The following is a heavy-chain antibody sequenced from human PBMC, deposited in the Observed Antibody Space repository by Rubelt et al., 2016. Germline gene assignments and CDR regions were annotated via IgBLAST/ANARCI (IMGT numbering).Heavy chain of an antibody. CDR3: ARDPGDGYTPGAFDI. V-gene: IGHV3-33*01. D-gene: IGHD5-24*01. CDR1: GFTFSSYG. J-gene: IGHJ3*02. Sequence: QVQLVESGGGVVQPGRSLRLSCAASGFTFSSYGMHWVRQAPGKGLEWVAVIWYDGSNKYYADYVKGRLTISRDNSKNTLYLQMNSLRAEDTAVYYCARDPGDGYTPGAFDIWGQGTMVTVSS. CDR2: IWYDGSNK.